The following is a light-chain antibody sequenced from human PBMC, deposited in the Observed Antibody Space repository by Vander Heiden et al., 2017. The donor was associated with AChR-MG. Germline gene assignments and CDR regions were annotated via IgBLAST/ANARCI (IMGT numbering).Light chain of an antibody. CDR3: QMYNNWPPWT. Sequence: EIVMTLSPASLSVSPGERATLCCRPSQSVGSNLAWYQQKPGQAPRLLIFGASTRAAGSPARWSGSGSGTEFTLTISSRQSEDVAVFYCQMYNNWPPWTFGQGTKVEIK. CDR1: QSVGSN. V-gene: IGKV3-15*01. J-gene: IGKJ1*01. CDR2: GAS.